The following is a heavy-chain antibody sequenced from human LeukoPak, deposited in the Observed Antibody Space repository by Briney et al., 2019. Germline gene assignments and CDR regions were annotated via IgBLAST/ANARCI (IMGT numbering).Heavy chain of an antibody. CDR1: GYSFIGYK. J-gene: IGHJ4*02. CDR3: ARVVADVGFDY. D-gene: IGHD2-15*01. CDR2: ISAYNGNT. V-gene: IGHV1-18*04. Sequence: ASVKVSCKASGYSFIGYKIYWVRQAPGQGLEWMGWISAYNGNTNYAQKLQGRVTMTTDTSTSTAYMELRSLRSDDTAVYYCARVVADVGFDYWGQGTLVTVSS.